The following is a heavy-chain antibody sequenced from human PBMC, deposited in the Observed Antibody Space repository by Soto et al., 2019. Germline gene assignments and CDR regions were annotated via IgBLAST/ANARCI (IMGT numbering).Heavy chain of an antibody. CDR1: GVTFSSYG. CDR3: ARGYGWFDP. J-gene: IGHJ5*02. D-gene: IGHD6-13*01. CDR2: LWYDGSNK. V-gene: IGHV3-33*01. Sequence: QVQLVESGGGVVQPGRSLRLSCAASGVTFSSYGMHWVRQAPGKGLEWVAVLWYDGSNKYYADSVKGRFTISRDNSKNTLYLQMNSLRAEDTAVYYCARGYGWFDPWGQGTLVTVSS.